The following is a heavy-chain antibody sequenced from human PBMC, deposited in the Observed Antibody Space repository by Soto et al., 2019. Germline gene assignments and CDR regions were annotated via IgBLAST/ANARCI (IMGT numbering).Heavy chain of an antibody. CDR3: ARVVWDIVVVPAAPAYYGMDV. CDR2: IYYSGST. Sequence: SETPSLTCTVSGGSISSYYWSWIRQPPGKGLEWIGYIYYSGSTNNNPSLKSRDTISVDTSKNQFSLKLSSVTASDTAVYYWARVVWDIVVVPAAPAYYGMDVGGQWTTGTGS. D-gene: IGHD2-2*01. V-gene: IGHV4-59*01. J-gene: IGHJ6*02. CDR1: GGSISSYY.